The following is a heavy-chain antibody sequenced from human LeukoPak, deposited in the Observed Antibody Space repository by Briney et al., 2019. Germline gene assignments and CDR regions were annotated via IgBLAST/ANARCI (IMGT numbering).Heavy chain of an antibody. Sequence: ASVKVSCKASGYTFTSYGISWVRQAPGQGLEGMGWISAYNGNTNYAQKLQGRVTMTTDTSTSTAYMELRSLRSEDTAVYYCARDNSVRDEAWWFNPWGQGTLVTVSS. J-gene: IGHJ5*02. CDR3: ARDNSVRDEAWWFNP. CDR1: GYTFTSYG. V-gene: IGHV1-18*01. CDR2: ISAYNGNT. D-gene: IGHD5-24*01.